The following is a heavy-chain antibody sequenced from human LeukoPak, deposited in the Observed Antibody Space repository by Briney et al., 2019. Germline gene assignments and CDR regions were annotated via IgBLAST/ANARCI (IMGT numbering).Heavy chain of an antibody. J-gene: IGHJ4*02. V-gene: IGHV3-23*01. CDR3: AKRGVVIRVNS. D-gene: IGHD3-10*01. CDR1: GITLSNYG. CDR2: ISGSGGST. Sequence: GGSLRLSCAVSGITLSNYGMSWVRQAPGKGLEWVAGISGSGGSTNYAGSVKGRFTISRDNPKNTLFLQMNSLRAEDTAVYFCAKRGVVIRVNSWGQGALVTVSS.